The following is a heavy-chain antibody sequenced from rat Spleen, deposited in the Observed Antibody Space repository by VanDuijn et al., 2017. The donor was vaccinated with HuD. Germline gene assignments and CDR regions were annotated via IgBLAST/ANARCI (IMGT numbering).Heavy chain of an antibody. CDR3: ARYDSGYLDY. CDR2: ISYEGSGT. CDR1: GFTFSDYY. J-gene: IGHJ2*01. Sequence: EVKLLESGGGLVQPGGSMRLSCAASGFTFSDYYMAWVRQAPKKGLEWVASISYEGSGTYYGDSVKGRFTVSRDNAKSTQNLQMNSMRSEDTATYYCARYDSGYLDYWGQGVMVTVSS. D-gene: IGHD4-3*01. V-gene: IGHV5-22*01.